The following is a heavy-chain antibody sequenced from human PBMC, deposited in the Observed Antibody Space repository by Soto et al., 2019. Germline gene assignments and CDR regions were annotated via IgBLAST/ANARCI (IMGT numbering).Heavy chain of an antibody. J-gene: IGHJ4*02. CDR3: ARDRYSYGYRRVNDY. CDR2: IWYDGSNK. V-gene: IGHV3-33*01. D-gene: IGHD5-18*01. Sequence: QVQLVESGGGVVQPGRSLRLSCAASGFTFSSYGMHWVRQAPGKGLEWVAVIWYDGSNKYYADSVKGRFTISRDNSKNTLYLQINSLRAEDTAVYYCARDRYSYGYRRVNDYWGQGTLVTVSS. CDR1: GFTFSSYG.